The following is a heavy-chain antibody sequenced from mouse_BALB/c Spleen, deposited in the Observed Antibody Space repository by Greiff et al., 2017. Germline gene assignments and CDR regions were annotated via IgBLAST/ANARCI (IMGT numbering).Heavy chain of an antibody. CDR3: TRVGLGSWFAY. CDR2: IDPETGGT. D-gene: IGHD1-1*02. CDR1: GYTFTDYE. Sequence: QVQLQQSGAELVRPGASVTLSCKASGYTFTDYEKHWVKQTPVHGLEWIGAIDPETGGTAYNQKFKGKATLTADKSSSTAYMELRSLTSEDSAVYYCTRVGLGSWFAYWGQGTLVTVSA. J-gene: IGHJ3*01. V-gene: IGHV1-15*01.